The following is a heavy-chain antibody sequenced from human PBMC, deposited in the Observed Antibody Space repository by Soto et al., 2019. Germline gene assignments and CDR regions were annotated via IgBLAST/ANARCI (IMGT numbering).Heavy chain of an antibody. Sequence: ASVKVSCKASGGTFSSYAISWVRQAPGQGLEWMGGIIPIFGTANYAQKFQGRVTITADESTSTAYMELSSLRSEDTAVYYCATYCGGDCWDSRLFDIWGQGTMVTVSS. V-gene: IGHV1-69*13. D-gene: IGHD2-21*01. J-gene: IGHJ3*02. CDR3: ATYCGGDCWDSRLFDI. CDR1: GGTFSSYA. CDR2: IIPIFGTA.